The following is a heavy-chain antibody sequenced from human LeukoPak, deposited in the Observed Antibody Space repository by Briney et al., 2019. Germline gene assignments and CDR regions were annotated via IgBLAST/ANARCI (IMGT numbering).Heavy chain of an antibody. V-gene: IGHV3-30-3*01. D-gene: IGHD3-3*01. CDR2: ISYDGSNK. CDR1: GFTFSSYA. CDR3: ARAIFGVVRPPDY. J-gene: IGHJ4*02. Sequence: WRSLRLSCAASGFTFSSYAMHWVRQAPGKGLEWVAVISYDGSNKYYADSVKGRFTISRDNSKNTLYLQMNSLRAEDTAVYYCARAIFGVVRPPDYWGQETLVTVSS.